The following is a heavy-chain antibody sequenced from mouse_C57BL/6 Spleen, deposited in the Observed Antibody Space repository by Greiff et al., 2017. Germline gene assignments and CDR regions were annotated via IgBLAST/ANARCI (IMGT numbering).Heavy chain of an antibody. D-gene: IGHD2-1*01. CDR2: ISSGSSTI. V-gene: IGHV5-17*01. J-gene: IGHJ4*01. CDR3: AREGYGNYAMDY. Sequence: EVKLMESGGGLVKPGGSLKLSCAASGFTFSDYGMHWVRQAPEKGLEWVAYISSGSSTIYYADTVKGRFTISRDNAKNTLFLQMTSLRSEDTAMYYCAREGYGNYAMDYWGQGTSVTVSS. CDR1: GFTFSDYG.